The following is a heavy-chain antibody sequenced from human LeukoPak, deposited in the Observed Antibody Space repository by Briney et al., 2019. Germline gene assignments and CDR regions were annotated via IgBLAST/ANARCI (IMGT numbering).Heavy chain of an antibody. Sequence: GGSLRLSCAASGFTFSSYGMHWVRQASGKGLEWVAVIWYDGSNKYYADSVKGRFTISRDNSKNTLYLQVNSLRAEDTAVYYCARYSSGWRTPDYWGQGTLVTVSS. V-gene: IGHV3-33*01. CDR1: GFTFSSYG. CDR3: ARYSSGWRTPDY. J-gene: IGHJ4*02. D-gene: IGHD6-19*01. CDR2: IWYDGSNK.